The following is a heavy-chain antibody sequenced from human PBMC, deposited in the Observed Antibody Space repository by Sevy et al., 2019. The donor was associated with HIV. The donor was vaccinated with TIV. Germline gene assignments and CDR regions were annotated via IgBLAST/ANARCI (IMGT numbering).Heavy chain of an antibody. Sequence: GGSLRLSCAASGFIFDYYGMHWVRQAPGKGLEWVALISHDGSKKYYAHSVKGRFTISRDNSKNTLYLQMNTLRRDDTAAYFCTKDPPVYGDFPYGMDVWGQGTTVTVS. D-gene: IGHD4-17*01. CDR1: GFIFDYYG. J-gene: IGHJ6*02. CDR2: ISHDGSKK. V-gene: IGHV3-30*18. CDR3: TKDPPVYGDFPYGMDV.